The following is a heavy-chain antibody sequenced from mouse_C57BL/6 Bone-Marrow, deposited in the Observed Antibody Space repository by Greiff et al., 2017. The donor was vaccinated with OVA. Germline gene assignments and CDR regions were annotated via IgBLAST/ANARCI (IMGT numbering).Heavy chain of an antibody. CDR2: IYPRSGNT. CDR1: GYTFTSYG. Sequence: VQLQQSGAELARPGASVKLSCKASGYTFTSYGISWVKQRTGQGLEWIGEIYPRSGNTYYNEKFKGKATLTADKSSSTAYMELRSLTSEDSAVYFCARSGGWLLWYFDVWGTGTTVTVSS. CDR3: ARSGGWLLWYFDV. J-gene: IGHJ1*03. D-gene: IGHD2-3*01. V-gene: IGHV1-81*01.